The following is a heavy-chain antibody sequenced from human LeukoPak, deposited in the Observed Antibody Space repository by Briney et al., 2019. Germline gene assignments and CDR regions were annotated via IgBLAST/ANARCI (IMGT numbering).Heavy chain of an antibody. CDR3: VRDWEGFNFDI. CDR2: IYTSGST. J-gene: IGHJ3*02. D-gene: IGHD1-26*01. CDR1: GGSISSYY. Sequence: PSETLSLTCTVSGGSISSYYWSWIRQPAEKGQEWIGRIYTSGSTNYNPSLKSRVTISVDTSKNHFSLKLSSVTAADTAVYYCVRDWEGFNFDIWGQGTMVTVSS. V-gene: IGHV4-4*07.